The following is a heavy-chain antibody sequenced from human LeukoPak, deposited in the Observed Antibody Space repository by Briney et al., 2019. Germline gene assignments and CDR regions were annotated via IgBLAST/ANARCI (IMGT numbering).Heavy chain of an antibody. J-gene: IGHJ5*02. D-gene: IGHD6-19*01. V-gene: IGHV4-61*02. CDR3: ARAHGWAVAVGLDP. CDR2: IYTSGST. Sequence: SETLSLTCTVSGGSISSGSYYWNWIRQPAGKGLEWIGRIYTSGSTNYNPSLKSRVTISVDTSKNQFSLKLSSVTAADTAVYYCARAHGWAVAVGLDPWGQGTLVTVSS. CDR1: GGSISSGSYY.